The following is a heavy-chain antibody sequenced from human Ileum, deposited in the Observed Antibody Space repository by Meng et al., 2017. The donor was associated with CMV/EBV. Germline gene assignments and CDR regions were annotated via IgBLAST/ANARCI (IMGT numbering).Heavy chain of an antibody. D-gene: IGHD3-10*01. V-gene: IGHV4-30-4*01. CDR3: ARVRVYGSGIGRWFDP. Sequence: SISNGDYYWSWIRPPPGKGLEWIAYMYYSGSTYYNPSLKSRVSISVDTSKSQFSLRLNSVTAADTAVYYCARVRVYGSGIGRWFDPWGQGTLVTVSS. J-gene: IGHJ5*02. CDR2: MYYSGST. CDR1: SISNGDYY.